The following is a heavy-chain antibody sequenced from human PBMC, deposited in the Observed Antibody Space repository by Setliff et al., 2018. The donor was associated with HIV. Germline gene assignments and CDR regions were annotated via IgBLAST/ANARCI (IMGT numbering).Heavy chain of an antibody. Sequence: ETLSITCAVYGGSFSGYYWSWIRQPPGKGLEWIGEINHSGSTNYNPSLKSRVTISVDTSKNQFPLQLSSVTAADTAVYYCARDLRFWSGYFDYWGQGIPVTVSS. CDR3: ARDLRFWSGYFDY. J-gene: IGHJ5*01. CDR1: GGSFSGYY. D-gene: IGHD3-3*01. V-gene: IGHV4-34*01. CDR2: INHSGST.